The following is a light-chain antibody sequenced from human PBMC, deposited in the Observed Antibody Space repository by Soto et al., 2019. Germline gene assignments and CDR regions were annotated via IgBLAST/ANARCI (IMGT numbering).Light chain of an antibody. V-gene: IGKV3-11*01. CDR3: QQRSDWPT. CDR1: QSVSSY. Sequence: EIVLTQSPATLSLSPGERATLSCRASQSVSSYSAWYQQKGGQAPRLLIYDASNRATGIPARFSGSGSGTDFTLTISSLEPEDFAVYYCQQRSDWPTFGGGTKVEIK. J-gene: IGKJ4*01. CDR2: DAS.